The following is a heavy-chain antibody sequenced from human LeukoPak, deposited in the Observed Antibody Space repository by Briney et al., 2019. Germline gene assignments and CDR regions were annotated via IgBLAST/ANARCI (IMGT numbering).Heavy chain of an antibody. Sequence: GGSLRLSCAVSGFTFSSYAMHWVRQAPGKGLEWVAVISYDGSNKYYADSVKGRFTISRDNAKNSLYLQMSSLRAEDTAVYYCASDDSSGEYDLPFGYWGQGTLVTVSS. D-gene: IGHD3-22*01. V-gene: IGHV3-30-3*01. CDR1: GFTFSSYA. J-gene: IGHJ4*02. CDR3: ASDDSSGEYDLPFGY. CDR2: ISYDGSNK.